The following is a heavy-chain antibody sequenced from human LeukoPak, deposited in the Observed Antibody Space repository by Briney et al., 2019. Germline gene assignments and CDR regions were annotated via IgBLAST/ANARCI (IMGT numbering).Heavy chain of an antibody. J-gene: IGHJ4*02. CDR2: INTDTGKP. V-gene: IGHV7-4-1*02. CDR3: ARPSGYYSDGDCYPDY. D-gene: IGHD2-15*01. Sequence: GASVKVSCKSPGYTFSRYAINWVRQAPGQGLEWVGWINTDTGKPAYAQDFTGRFVFSLDTSVSTAYLQISSLKAEDTAVYYCARPSGYYSDGDCYPDYWGQGTLVTVSS. CDR1: GYTFSRYA.